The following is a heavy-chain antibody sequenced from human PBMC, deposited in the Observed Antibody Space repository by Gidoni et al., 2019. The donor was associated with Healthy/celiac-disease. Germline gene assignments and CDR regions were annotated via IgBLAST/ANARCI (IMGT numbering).Heavy chain of an antibody. Sequence: EVQLLESGGGLVQPGGSLRLSCAASGFPFSSYAMSWVRQAPGKGLEWVSAISGSGGSTYYADSVKVRFTISRDNSKNTLYLQMNSLRAEDTAVYYCAKDRPLYEGWYDYWGQGTLVTVSS. CDR3: AKDRPLYEGWYDY. V-gene: IGHV3-23*01. CDR2: ISGSGGST. CDR1: GFPFSSYA. J-gene: IGHJ4*02. D-gene: IGHD2-15*01.